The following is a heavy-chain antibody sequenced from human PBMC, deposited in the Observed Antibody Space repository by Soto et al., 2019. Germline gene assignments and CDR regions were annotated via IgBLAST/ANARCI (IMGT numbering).Heavy chain of an antibody. D-gene: IGHD3-22*01. Sequence: GGSLRLSCAASGFTFSSYAMSWVRQAPGKGLEWVSAISGSGGSTYYADSVKGRFTISRDNSKNTLYLQMNSLRAEDTAVYYCAKPINYYDSSGYGWFDPWGQGTLVTVSS. CDR2: ISGSGGST. CDR3: AKPINYYDSSGYGWFDP. V-gene: IGHV3-23*01. CDR1: GFTFSSYA. J-gene: IGHJ5*02.